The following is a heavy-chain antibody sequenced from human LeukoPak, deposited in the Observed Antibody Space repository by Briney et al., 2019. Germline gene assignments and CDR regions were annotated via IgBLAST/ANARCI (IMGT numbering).Heavy chain of an antibody. CDR2: IYYSGST. CDR3: ARYCSSTSCYFPSFDY. CDR1: GGSISSTGYH. D-gene: IGHD2-2*01. V-gene: IGHV4-31*03. J-gene: IGHJ4*02. Sequence: PSETLSLTCTVSGGSISSTGYHWTWIRQYPGKGLEWIGYIYYSGSTSYNPSLRSRITISVDTSKNQFSLKLSSVTAADTAVYYCARYCSSTSCYFPSFDYWGQGTLVTVSS.